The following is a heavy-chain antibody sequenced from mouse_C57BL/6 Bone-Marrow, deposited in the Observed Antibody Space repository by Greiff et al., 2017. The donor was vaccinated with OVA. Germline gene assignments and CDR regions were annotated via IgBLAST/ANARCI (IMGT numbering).Heavy chain of an antibody. CDR3: ARNGAYDTTGWDAMDY. D-gene: IGHD2-3*01. V-gene: IGHV2-2*01. CDR1: GFSLTSYG. J-gene: IGHJ4*01. CDR2: IWSGGST. Sequence: QVQLKESGPGLVQPSQSLSITCTVSGFSLTSYGVHWVRQSPGKGLEWLGVIWSGGSTDYNAAFISRLSISQDNPKSQVFFKMNSLQADDTAIYYCARNGAYDTTGWDAMDYWGQGTSVTVSS.